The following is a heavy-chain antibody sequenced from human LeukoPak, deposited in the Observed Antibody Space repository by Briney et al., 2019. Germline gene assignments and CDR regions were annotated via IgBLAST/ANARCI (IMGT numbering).Heavy chain of an antibody. Sequence: GGSLRLSCAASGFNFSDYYMSWIRQAPGKGLEWVSDIRSGSSYIKYADSVKGRFTISRDNAKNSLSLQMNSPRAEDTAVYYCARGGRYYDSSAYYSYWGRGTLVTVSS. CDR1: GFNFSDYY. V-gene: IGHV3-11*05. J-gene: IGHJ4*02. CDR2: IRSGSSYI. CDR3: ARGGRYYDSSAYYSY. D-gene: IGHD3-22*01.